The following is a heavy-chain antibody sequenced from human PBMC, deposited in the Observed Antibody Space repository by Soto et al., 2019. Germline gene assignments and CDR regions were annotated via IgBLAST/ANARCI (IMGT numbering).Heavy chain of an antibody. J-gene: IGHJ4*02. CDR1: GFTFSTYG. V-gene: IGHV3-30*18. D-gene: IGHD5-18*01. Sequence: QVQLVESGGGVVQPGRSLRLSCAASGFTFSTYGMHWVRQAPGKGLEWVAVISYDGSNKYYADSVKDRFTISRDNSKNTLYLQMSGLRAEDTAVYYCAKGFSYSVIDYWGQGTLVTVSS. CDR2: ISYDGSNK. CDR3: AKGFSYSVIDY.